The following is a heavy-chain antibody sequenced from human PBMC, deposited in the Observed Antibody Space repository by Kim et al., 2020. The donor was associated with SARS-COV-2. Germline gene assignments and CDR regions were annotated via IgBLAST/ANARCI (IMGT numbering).Heavy chain of an antibody. D-gene: IGHD2-2*01. CDR3: ARARVRVVVPAAHFDY. J-gene: IGHJ4*02. CDR1: GGSISSGGYY. Sequence: SETLSLTCTVSGGSISSGGYYWSWIRQHPGKGLEWIGYIYYSGSTYYNPSLKSRVTISVDTSKNQFSLKLSSVTAADTAVYYCARARVRVVVPAAHFDYWGQGTLVTVSS. CDR2: IYYSGST. V-gene: IGHV4-31*03.